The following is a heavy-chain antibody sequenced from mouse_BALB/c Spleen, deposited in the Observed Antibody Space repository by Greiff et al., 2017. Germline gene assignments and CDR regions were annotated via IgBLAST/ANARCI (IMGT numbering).Heavy chain of an antibody. Sequence: EVQLQQSGAELVKPGASVKLSCTASGFNIKDTYMHWVKQRPEQGLEWIGRIDPANGNTKYDPKFQGKATITADTSSNTAYLQLSSLTSEDTAVYFCADRYGGAMDYWGQGTSVTVSS. J-gene: IGHJ4*01. CDR2: IDPANGNT. CDR1: GFNIKDTY. V-gene: IGHV14-3*02. CDR3: ADRYGGAMDY. D-gene: IGHD2-14*01.